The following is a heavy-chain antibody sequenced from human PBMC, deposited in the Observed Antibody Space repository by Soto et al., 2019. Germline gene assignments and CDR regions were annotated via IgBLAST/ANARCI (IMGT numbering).Heavy chain of an antibody. D-gene: IGHD7-27*01. CDR2: ISSSSSVI. CDR1: GFILSDCA. CDR3: ARDLSWGSNWYYYMDV. V-gene: IGHV3-48*01. J-gene: IGHJ6*03. Sequence: EVQLVESGGGLVQPGGSLRLSCATSGFILSDCAMNWVRQAPGKGLEWVSYISSSSSVIDYADSVKGRFTVSRDNARNYRYLKMTGRGAGDRAVYYCARDLSWGSNWYYYMDVWGKGTTVTVSS.